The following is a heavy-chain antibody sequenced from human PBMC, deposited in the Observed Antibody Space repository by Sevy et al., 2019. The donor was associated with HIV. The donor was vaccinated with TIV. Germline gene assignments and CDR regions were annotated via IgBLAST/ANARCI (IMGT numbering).Heavy chain of an antibody. J-gene: IGHJ4*02. D-gene: IGHD6-13*01. CDR1: GFTFRDYC. CDR3: TRWKAAQSIFDY. V-gene: IGHV3-49*04. Sequence: GGSLRLSCTASGFTFRDYCMSWVRQAPGKGLEWVAFLNSDVYGGTEDHAATVRGRFVSSRDDSKTIAYLQMNDLKTEDTGVYYCTRWKAAQSIFDYWGQGALVTVSS. CDR2: LNSDVYGGTE.